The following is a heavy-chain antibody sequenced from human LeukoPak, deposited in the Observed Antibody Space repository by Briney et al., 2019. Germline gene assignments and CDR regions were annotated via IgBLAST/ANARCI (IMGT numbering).Heavy chain of an antibody. CDR2: FDPEDGET. Sequence: ASVKVSCKVSGYTLTELSMHWVRQAPGKGLEWMGGFDPEDGETIYAQKFQGRVTMTEDTSTDTAYMELSSLRPEDTAVYYCATIPLELRPTRFDYWGQGTLVTVSS. V-gene: IGHV1-24*01. CDR1: GYTLTELS. CDR3: ATIPLELRPTRFDY. J-gene: IGHJ4*02. D-gene: IGHD1-7*01.